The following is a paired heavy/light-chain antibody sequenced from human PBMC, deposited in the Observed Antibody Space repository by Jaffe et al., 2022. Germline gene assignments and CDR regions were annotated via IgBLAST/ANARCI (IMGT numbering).Heavy chain of an antibody. CDR1: GYTFTSYY. D-gene: IGHD1-26*01. V-gene: IGHV1-46*01. CDR3: ALGGIVGATTGRRFGYDAFDI. Sequence: QVQLVQSGAEVKKPGASVKVSCKASGYTFTSYYMHWVRQAPGQGLEWMGIINPSGGSTSYAQKFQGRVTMTRDTSTSTVYMELSSLRSEDTAVYYCALGGIVGATTGRRFGYDAFDIWGQGTMVTVSS. J-gene: IGHJ3*02. CDR2: INPSGGST.
Light chain of an antibody. CDR1: QSVSSSY. CDR2: GAS. V-gene: IGKV3-20*01. Sequence: EIVLTQSPGTLSLSPGERATLSCRASQSVSSSYLAWYQQKPGQAPRLLIYGASSRATGIPDRFSGSGSGTDFTLTISRLEPEDFAVYYCQQYGSSPFTFGGGTKVEIK. CDR3: QQYGSSPFT. J-gene: IGKJ4*01.